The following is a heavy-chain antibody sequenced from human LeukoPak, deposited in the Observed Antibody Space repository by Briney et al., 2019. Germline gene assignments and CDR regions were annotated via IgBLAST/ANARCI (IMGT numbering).Heavy chain of an antibody. CDR2: IKEDGREK. V-gene: IGHV3-7*03. CDR1: GFIFNNYW. J-gene: IGHJ3*01. CDR3: TRALGHSVLAFDV. D-gene: IGHD3-16*01. Sequence: GGSLRLSCAASGFIFNNYWMNWVRQAPGKGLEWVASIKEDGREKLYVESLEGRLTIARDNAKESLHLQMRNLRVEDTAVYYCTRALGHSVLAFDVWGQGAVVIVSA.